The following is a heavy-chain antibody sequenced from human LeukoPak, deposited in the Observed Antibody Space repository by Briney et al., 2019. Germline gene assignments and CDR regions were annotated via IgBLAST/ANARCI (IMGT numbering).Heavy chain of an antibody. CDR2: IDGSGGST. D-gene: IGHD5-12*01. CDR1: GFTFSRYA. J-gene: IGHJ4*02. CDR3: AKDRRLPWDYFDS. V-gene: IGHV3-23*01. Sequence: GGSLRLSCAASGFTFSRYAMSWFRQAPGRGLEWVSAIDGSGGSTYYADSVKGRFTISRDNSKNTLYLQMNSLRPEDTAIYYCAKDRRLPWDYFDSWGLGTLVTVSS.